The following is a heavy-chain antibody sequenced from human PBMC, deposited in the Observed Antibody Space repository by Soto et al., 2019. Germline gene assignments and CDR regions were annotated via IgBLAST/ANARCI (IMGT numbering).Heavy chain of an antibody. CDR3: ARQMWERGTATSLDY. V-gene: IGHV5-10-1*01. D-gene: IGHD1-26*01. J-gene: IGHJ4*02. CDR1: GYRFTTHC. CDR2: IDPDDSYT. Sequence: GESLKISCEGSGYRFTTHCISWVRQLPGKGLEWMGRIDPDDSYTDYSPSFRGHVTISADKSSNTAYLQWNSLKASDTAVYYCARQMWERGTATSLDYWGQGTLVTVSS.